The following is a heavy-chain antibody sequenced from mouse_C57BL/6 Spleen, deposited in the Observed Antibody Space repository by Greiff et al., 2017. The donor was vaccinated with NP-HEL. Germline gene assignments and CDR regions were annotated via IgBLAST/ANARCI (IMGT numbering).Heavy chain of an antibody. Sequence: QVQLPQSVPELVKPGASVQISCTPSGSAFRSYWMPWVQQRPGTGLEWIGQIYPGAGDPNYNGKFKGKATLTADKPSRTAYMQLSRLTAEDSAVYFGARNGNSYYAMDYWGQGTSVTVSS. CDR2: IYPGAGDP. CDR3: ARNGNSYYAMDY. CDR1: GSAFRSYW. D-gene: IGHD2-1*01. J-gene: IGHJ4*01. V-gene: IGHV1-80*01.